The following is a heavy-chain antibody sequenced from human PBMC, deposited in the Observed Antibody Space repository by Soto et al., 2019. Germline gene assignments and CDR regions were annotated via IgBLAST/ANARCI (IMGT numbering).Heavy chain of an antibody. D-gene: IGHD2-21*01. Sequence: LRLSCTASGFTFGDYPMSWFRQAPGKGLEWVGFIRSKAYGGTTEYAASVKGRFTISRDDSKSIAYLQMNSLKTEDTAVYYCARAGIRTSFDYWGQGTLVTVSS. CDR2: IRSKAYGGTT. J-gene: IGHJ4*02. CDR1: GFTFGDYP. CDR3: ARAGIRTSFDY. V-gene: IGHV3-49*03.